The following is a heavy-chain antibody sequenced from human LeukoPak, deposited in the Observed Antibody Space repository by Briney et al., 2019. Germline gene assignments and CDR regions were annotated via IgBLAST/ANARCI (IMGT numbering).Heavy chain of an antibody. CDR1: GFTFSSYG. V-gene: IGHV3-33*01. Sequence: GGSLRLSCVVSGFTFSSYGMHWVRQAPGKGLEWVAVIWYDGSNKYYADSVKGRFTISRDNSKNTLYLQMNSLRAEDTAVYYCAREVLGRYYYYYYGMDVWGQGTTVTVSS. D-gene: IGHD7-27*01. CDR2: IWYDGSNK. CDR3: AREVLGRYYYYYYGMDV. J-gene: IGHJ6*02.